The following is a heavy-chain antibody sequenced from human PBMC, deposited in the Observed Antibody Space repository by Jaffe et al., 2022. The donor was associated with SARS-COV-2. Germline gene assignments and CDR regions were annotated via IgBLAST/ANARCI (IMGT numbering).Heavy chain of an antibody. Sequence: QVQLVESGGGVVRPGTSLRLSCAASGFTFSRHAMHWVRQAPGKGLEWVAVISYDGGIKYYADSVKGQFSISRDNSKNTLYLLMNSLSVEDTGVYYCARDSIVVDPAAKDIYYYYYYMDVWGKGTTVTVSS. CDR2: ISYDGGIK. V-gene: IGHV3-30-3*01. CDR3: ARDSIVVDPAAKDIYYYYYYMDV. CDR1: GFTFSRHA. D-gene: IGHD2-2*01. J-gene: IGHJ6*03.